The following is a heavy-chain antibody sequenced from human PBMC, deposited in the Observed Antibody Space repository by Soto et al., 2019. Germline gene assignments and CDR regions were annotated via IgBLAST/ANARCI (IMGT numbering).Heavy chain of an antibody. CDR3: AREGSYSAYNFAHGIQLWSFDF. CDR1: GGSINAFY. Sequence: LETLCLTCTVSGGSINAFYGSWVRQPAGKGLEWIGRIFSSGSTSFNPSLESRVAMSVDTSKNHFSLNLSSVTAADMAVYYCAREGSYSAYNFAHGIQLWSFDFWGQGALVTVSS. V-gene: IGHV4-4*07. J-gene: IGHJ4*02. D-gene: IGHD5-12*01. CDR2: IFSSGST.